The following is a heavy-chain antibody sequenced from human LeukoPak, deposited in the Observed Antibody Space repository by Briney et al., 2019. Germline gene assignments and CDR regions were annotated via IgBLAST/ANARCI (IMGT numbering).Heavy chain of an antibody. D-gene: IGHD7-27*01. CDR3: ARDRLPLGNWYFDL. J-gene: IGHJ2*01. Sequence: GGSLRLSCSASGFSFSSYTMTWVRQAPGKGPEWVSIISGGGDTTFYTDSVKGRFTISRDNSKNTLYLQMNILRVEDTAVYYCARDRLPLGNWYFDLWGRGTLVTVSS. CDR1: GFSFSSYT. V-gene: IGHV3-23*01. CDR2: ISGGGDTT.